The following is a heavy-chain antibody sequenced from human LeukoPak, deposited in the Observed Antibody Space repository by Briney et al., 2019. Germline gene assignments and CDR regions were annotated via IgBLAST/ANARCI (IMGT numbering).Heavy chain of an antibody. D-gene: IGHD3-16*01. Sequence: ASVKVSCKASGGTFSSYATSWVRQAPGQGLEWMGGIIPIFGTANYAQKFQGRVTITADKSTSTAYMELSSLRSEDTAVYYCAREPEGESFDYWGQGTLVTVSS. CDR3: AREPEGESFDY. CDR2: IIPIFGTA. V-gene: IGHV1-69*06. CDR1: GGTFSSYA. J-gene: IGHJ4*02.